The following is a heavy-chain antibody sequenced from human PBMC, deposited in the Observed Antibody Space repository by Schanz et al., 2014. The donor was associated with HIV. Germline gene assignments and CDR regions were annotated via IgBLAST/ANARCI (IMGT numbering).Heavy chain of an antibody. CDR1: GGTFSIYA. D-gene: IGHD2-15*01. V-gene: IGHV1-46*01. CDR3: AREKMDTGGLDV. J-gene: IGHJ4*02. Sequence: QVQLVQSGAEVKKPGSSVKVSCKASGGTFSIYAISWVRQAPGQGLQWMGVINTNGGGTSDALRGRVIITRDTSTSTVYMHLSNMRFEDSAVYYCAREKMDTGGLDVWGQGTLVTVSS. CDR2: INTNGGGT.